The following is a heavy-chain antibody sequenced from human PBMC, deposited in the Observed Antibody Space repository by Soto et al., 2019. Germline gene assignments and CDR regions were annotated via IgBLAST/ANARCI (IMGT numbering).Heavy chain of an antibody. CDR2: INPSGGGP. V-gene: IGHV1-46*03. CDR1: GYTFTNYY. J-gene: IGHJ3*01. CDR3: ARSDMGGDGALDV. D-gene: IGHD3-16*01. Sequence: QVQLMQSGAEVKQPGASVKVSCKASGYTFTNYYMHWVRQVPGQGLEWMGIINPSGGGPAHAQNFRGRLTTTSDTSTTTSYMELNSRRSEDTAVYCWARSDMGGDGALDVWGQGTMVTVSS.